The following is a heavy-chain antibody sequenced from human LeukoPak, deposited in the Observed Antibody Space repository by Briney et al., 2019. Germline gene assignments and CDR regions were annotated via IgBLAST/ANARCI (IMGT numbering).Heavy chain of an antibody. D-gene: IGHD3-10*01. CDR3: AKETGIILVRGAVVY. Sequence: GGSLRLSCAASGFAFSSYAMSWVRQAPGKGLEWVSVTSGSGGNPYYADSVKGRFTISRDNSKNTLYLHMNSLRAEDTALYYCAKETGIILVRGAVVYWGQGTLVTVSS. J-gene: IGHJ4*02. CDR1: GFAFSSYA. V-gene: IGHV3-23*01. CDR2: TSGSGGNP.